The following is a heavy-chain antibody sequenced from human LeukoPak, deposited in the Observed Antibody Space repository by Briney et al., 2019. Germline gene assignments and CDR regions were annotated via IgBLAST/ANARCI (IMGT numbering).Heavy chain of an antibody. V-gene: IGHV4-4*07. J-gene: IGHJ4*02. CDR2: IYTSGST. Sequence: SETLSLTCTVSGGSIGSYYWSWIRQPAGKGLEWIGRIYTSGSTNYNPSLKSRVTMSVDTSKNQFSLKLSSVTAADTAVYYCASNYYDSSGYHYWGQGTLVTVSS. CDR3: ASNYYDSSGYHY. CDR1: GGSIGSYY. D-gene: IGHD3-22*01.